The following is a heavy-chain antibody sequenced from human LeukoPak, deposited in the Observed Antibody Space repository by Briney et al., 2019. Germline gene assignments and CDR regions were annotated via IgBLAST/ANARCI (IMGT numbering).Heavy chain of an antibody. CDR2: IYYSGST. Sequence: SETLSLTCTVSGGSISSSSSYWGWIRQPPGKGLEWIESIYYSGSTYYNPSLKSRVTISVDTSKNQFSLKLSSVTAADTAVYYCARSEVATTGYFDYWGQGTLVTVSS. CDR1: GGSISSSSSY. CDR3: ARSEVATTGYFDY. V-gene: IGHV4-39*01. D-gene: IGHD5-12*01. J-gene: IGHJ4*02.